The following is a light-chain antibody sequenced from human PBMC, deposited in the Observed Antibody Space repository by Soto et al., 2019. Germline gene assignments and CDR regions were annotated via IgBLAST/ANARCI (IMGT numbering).Light chain of an antibody. J-gene: IGKJ4*01. V-gene: IGKV1-9*01. Sequence: DIQVTQSPSSLSASLGDRVSITCRASRDISKYLAWYQQKPGKAPKLLIYVASTLQSGVPSRFSGSGFGTEFTLTISSLQPEDFATYYCQQLNSYLTFGGGTKVDIK. CDR2: VAS. CDR1: RDISKY. CDR3: QQLNSYLT.